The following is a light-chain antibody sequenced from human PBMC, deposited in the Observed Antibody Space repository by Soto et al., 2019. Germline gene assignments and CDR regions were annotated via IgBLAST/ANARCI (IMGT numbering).Light chain of an antibody. V-gene: IGLV1-51*01. CDR2: DNN. CDR1: SSNIGSTY. J-gene: IGLJ2*01. CDR3: GTWDTSLSAVV. Sequence: QSVLTQPPSVSAAPGQKCTISCSGSSSNIGSTYVSWYQQLPGTAPKLLIYDNNKRPSGIPDRFSGSKSGTSAALGITGLQTEDEADFYCGTWDTSLSAVVFGGGTKLTVL.